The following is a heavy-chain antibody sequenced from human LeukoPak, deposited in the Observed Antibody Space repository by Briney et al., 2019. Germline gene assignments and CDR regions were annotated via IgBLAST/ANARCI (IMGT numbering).Heavy chain of an antibody. D-gene: IGHD3-22*01. CDR3: ARDGSSGYYYGMDV. CDR2: VWYDGSIT. Sequence: GGSLRPSCAASGFTFSSYGMHWVRQAPGKGLEWVAVVWYDGSITYYADSVKGRFSISRDNSQNTLSLQMNSLRAEDTALYYCARDGSSGYYYGMDVWGQGTTVTVSS. CDR1: GFTFSSYG. J-gene: IGHJ6*02. V-gene: IGHV3-33*01.